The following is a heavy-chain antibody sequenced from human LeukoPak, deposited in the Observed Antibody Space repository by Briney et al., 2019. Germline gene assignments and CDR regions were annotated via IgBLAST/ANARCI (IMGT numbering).Heavy chain of an antibody. V-gene: IGHV3-21*01. Sequence: PGGSLRLSCTASGFTFSSYSMNWVRQAPGKGLEWVSSISSSSSYIYYTDSLKGRFTVSRDNAKNSLDLQMNSLRAEDTAVYYCARARLGTAAGIDYWGQGTLVTVSS. D-gene: IGHD6-13*01. CDR2: ISSSSSYI. J-gene: IGHJ4*02. CDR3: ARARLGTAAGIDY. CDR1: GFTFSSYS.